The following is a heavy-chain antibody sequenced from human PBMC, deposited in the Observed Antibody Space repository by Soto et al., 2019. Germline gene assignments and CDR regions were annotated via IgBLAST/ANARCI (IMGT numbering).Heavy chain of an antibody. CDR3: ARHRWGSGSYSGLLDF. J-gene: IGHJ4*02. CDR2: VHYSGSA. V-gene: IGHV4-39*01. D-gene: IGHD3-10*01. Sequence: QLQLQESGPGLVKPSETLSLTCSVSGGSISTSSYFWGWIRQPPGKGLEWVGAVHYSGSANYRSSLQSRVTISVDTSQNHFSLRLRSVTAAATAVYYCARHRWGSGSYSGLLDFWGQGALVTVSS. CDR1: GGSISTSSYF.